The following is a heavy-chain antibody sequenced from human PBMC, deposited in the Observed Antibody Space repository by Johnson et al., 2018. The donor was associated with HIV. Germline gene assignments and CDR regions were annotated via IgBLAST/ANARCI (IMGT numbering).Heavy chain of an antibody. J-gene: IGHJ3*01. V-gene: IGHV3-33*01. Sequence: QVQLVESGGGVVQPGRSLRLSCAASGFTFSSYGMHWVRQAPGKGLEWVAVIWYDGSNKYYADSVKGRFTISRDNSKNTLYLQMDSLRPEETAVYYCARDAVIRSGWYNVDAFDGWGQGTMVTVSS. D-gene: IGHD6-19*01. CDR3: ARDAVIRSGWYNVDAFDG. CDR2: IWYDGSNK. CDR1: GFTFSSYG.